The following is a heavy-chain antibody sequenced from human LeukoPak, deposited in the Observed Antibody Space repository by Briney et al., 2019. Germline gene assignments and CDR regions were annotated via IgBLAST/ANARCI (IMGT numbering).Heavy chain of an antibody. CDR2: LYTSGST. D-gene: IGHD2-21*01. CDR3: ARDPNSAL. Sequence: PSETLSLTCTVSGGSISSSYWSWIRQPAGKGLEWIGRLYTSGSTNYNYNPSLKSRVTMSVDTSKNHFSLNLTSVTAADTAVYYCARDPNSALWGQGTLVIVSS. J-gene: IGHJ4*02. CDR1: GGSISSSY. V-gene: IGHV4-4*07.